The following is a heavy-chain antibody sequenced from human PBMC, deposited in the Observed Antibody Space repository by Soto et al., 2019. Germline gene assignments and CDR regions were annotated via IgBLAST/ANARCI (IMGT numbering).Heavy chain of an antibody. CDR1: GGNFTSYW. J-gene: IGHJ3*02. Sequence: GESLKISCKGSGGNFTSYWINWVRQMPGKGLEWMGRIDPSDSYTNYSPSLEGHVTISVDKSINTAYLQWSNLKASDTAIYYCARHWVESWDAFDMWGQGTMVTVSS. CDR3: ARHWVESWDAFDM. CDR2: IDPSDSYT. V-gene: IGHV5-10-1*01. D-gene: IGHD3-16*01.